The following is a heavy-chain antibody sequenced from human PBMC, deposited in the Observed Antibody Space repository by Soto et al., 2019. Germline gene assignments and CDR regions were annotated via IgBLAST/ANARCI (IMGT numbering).Heavy chain of an antibody. CDR1: GYTFTDCY. D-gene: IGHD6-19*01. CDR2: LNPNSGGT. V-gene: IGHV1-2*02. J-gene: IGHJ4*02. Sequence: ASVKVSSKASGYTFTDCYMHPVRQAPGQGIEWMGCLNPNSGGTNYAQKFQGRVTMTRDTSISKAYMELSRLRSDDTAVYSCAGVYSTGWHLEXWGQGTRVTVSX. CDR3: AGVYSTGWHLEX.